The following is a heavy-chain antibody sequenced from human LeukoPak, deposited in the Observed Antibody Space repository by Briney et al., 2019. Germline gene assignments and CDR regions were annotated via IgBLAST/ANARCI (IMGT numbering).Heavy chain of an antibody. CDR1: GYSFTSYW. Sequence: GESLKISCKGSGYSFTSYWIGWVCQMPGKGLEWMGIIYPGDSDTRYSPSFQGQVTISADKSISTAYLQWSSLKASDTAMYYCARGPDTAMVSLDYWGQGTLVTVSS. J-gene: IGHJ4*02. D-gene: IGHD5-18*01. CDR2: IYPGDSDT. CDR3: ARGPDTAMVSLDY. V-gene: IGHV5-51*01.